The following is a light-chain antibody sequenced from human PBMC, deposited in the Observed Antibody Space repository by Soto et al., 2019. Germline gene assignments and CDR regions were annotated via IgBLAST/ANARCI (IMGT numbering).Light chain of an antibody. CDR2: DAS. CDR1: ENIXTF. J-gene: IGKJ4*02. Sequence: EVDLTQSPATLSLSPGERATLACRASENIXTFVDWYQPKPGQAPRLLXYDASNSAPGSPARLSGSGSETDFTPTISSLEPEDCVVYYCHQRRNRPRTFGGGTKVDIK. CDR3: HQRRNRPRT. V-gene: IGKV3-11*01.